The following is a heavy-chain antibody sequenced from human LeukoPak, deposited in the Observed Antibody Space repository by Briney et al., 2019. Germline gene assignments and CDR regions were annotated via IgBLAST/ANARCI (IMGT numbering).Heavy chain of an antibody. Sequence: GGSLRLSCAASRFSFSGSAMHWVRQASGKGLEWVGRIRSKANSYATAYAASMKGRFTISKDDSKNTAYLQMNSLKTEDTAVYYCTSAPDILTGYWFDPWGQGTLVTVSS. CDR1: RFSFSGSA. V-gene: IGHV3-73*01. D-gene: IGHD3-9*01. CDR2: IRSKANSYAT. CDR3: TSAPDILTGYWFDP. J-gene: IGHJ5*02.